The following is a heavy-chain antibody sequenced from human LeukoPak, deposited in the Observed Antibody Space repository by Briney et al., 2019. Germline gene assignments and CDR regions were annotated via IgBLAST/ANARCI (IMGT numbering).Heavy chain of an antibody. V-gene: IGHV4-34*01. CDR2: INHSGST. D-gene: IGHD4-17*01. CDR1: GGSISSYY. Sequence: PSETLSLTCSVSGGSISSYYWSWIRQPPGKGLEWIGEINHSGSTNYNPSLKSRVTISVDTSKNQFSLKLSSVTAADTAVYYCAYGDYDAFDIWGQGTMVTVSS. J-gene: IGHJ3*02. CDR3: AYGDYDAFDI.